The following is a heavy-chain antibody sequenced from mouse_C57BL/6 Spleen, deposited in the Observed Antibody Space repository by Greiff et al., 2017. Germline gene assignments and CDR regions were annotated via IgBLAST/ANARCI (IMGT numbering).Heavy chain of an antibody. Sequence: QVQLQQPGAELVKPGASVKLSCKASGYTFTSYWMQWVKQRPGQGLEWIGEIDPSDSYTNYNQKFKGKATLTVDTSSSTAYMQLSSLTSEDSAVYYCARHYSKDYAMDYWGQGTSVTVSS. J-gene: IGHJ4*01. D-gene: IGHD2-5*01. CDR3: ARHYSKDYAMDY. CDR1: GYTFTSYW. V-gene: IGHV1-50*01. CDR2: IDPSDSYT.